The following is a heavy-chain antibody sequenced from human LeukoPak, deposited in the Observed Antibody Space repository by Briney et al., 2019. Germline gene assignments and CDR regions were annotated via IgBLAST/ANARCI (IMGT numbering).Heavy chain of an antibody. V-gene: IGHV3-66*01. D-gene: IGHD2-2*01. Sequence: GGSLSLSCAASRFTVSSNYMSWVGQAPGKGLEWVSVIYSGGSTYYADSVKGRFTISRDNSKNTLYLQMNSLRAEDTAVYYCARYCSSTSCRHFDYWGQGTLVTVSS. J-gene: IGHJ4*02. CDR1: RFTVSSNY. CDR2: IYSGGST. CDR3: ARYCSSTSCRHFDY.